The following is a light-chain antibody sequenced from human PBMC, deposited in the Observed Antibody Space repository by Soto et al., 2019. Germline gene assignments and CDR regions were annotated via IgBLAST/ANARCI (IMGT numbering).Light chain of an antibody. V-gene: IGKV3-11*01. J-gene: IGKJ4*02. CDR3: QQRSDWPLT. CDR1: QSISNY. Sequence: EIVLTQSPATLSLSPGERATLSCRASQSISNYLIWYQQKPGQAPRLLIYDASTRATGIPARFSGSGSGTDFTLPISSLDPEDFAVYYCQQRSDWPLTFGGGTNVEI. CDR2: DAS.